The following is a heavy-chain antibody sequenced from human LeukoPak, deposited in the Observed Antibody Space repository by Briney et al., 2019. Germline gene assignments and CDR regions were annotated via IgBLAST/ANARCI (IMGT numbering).Heavy chain of an antibody. Sequence: PSETLSLTCTVSGGSISSYYWSWIRQPPGKGLEWIGYIYYSGSTNYNPSLKSRVTMSVDTSKNQFSLKLSSVTAADTAVYYCARVPMYAYMDVWGKGTTVTVSS. CDR3: ARVPMYAYMDV. CDR1: GGSISSYY. CDR2: IYYSGST. J-gene: IGHJ6*03. D-gene: IGHD2-8*01. V-gene: IGHV4-59*12.